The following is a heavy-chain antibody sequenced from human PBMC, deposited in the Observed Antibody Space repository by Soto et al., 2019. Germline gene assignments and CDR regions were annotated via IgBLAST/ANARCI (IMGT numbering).Heavy chain of an antibody. CDR2: INNDGRGT. CDR3: GSFFEY. Sequence: GSLRLSRAVSGFTFTNYWMHWVRQAPGKGLVWVSRINNDGRGTSYADSVKGRFTISRANAKNTLYLQMASLRAEDTGVCCLGSFFEYWGQETRVTVSS. V-gene: IGHV3-74*01. J-gene: IGHJ4*02. CDR1: GFTFTNYW.